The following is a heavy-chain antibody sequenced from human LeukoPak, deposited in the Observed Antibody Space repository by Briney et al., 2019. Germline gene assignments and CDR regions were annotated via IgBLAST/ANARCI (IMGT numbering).Heavy chain of an antibody. CDR3: ARDRSGYANDAFDF. J-gene: IGHJ3*01. D-gene: IGHD3-3*01. Sequence: GGSLRLSCAASGFTFSDYAMHWVRQAPGKGLEWVAVLSYGGTNKYYADSVKGRFTISRDNSKNTMFLQMNSLRAEDTAVYHCARDRSGYANDAFDFWGQGTMVAVSS. V-gene: IGHV3-30-3*01. CDR2: LSYGGTNK. CDR1: GFTFSDYA.